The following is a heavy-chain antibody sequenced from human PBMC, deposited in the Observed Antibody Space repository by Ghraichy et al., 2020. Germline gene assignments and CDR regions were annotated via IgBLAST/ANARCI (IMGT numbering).Heavy chain of an antibody. CDR3: GRLPTVTRPFDY. CDR2: IFYSGAT. CDR1: GDSISSYY. J-gene: IGHJ4*02. D-gene: IGHD4-17*01. Sequence: SETLSLTCTVSGDSISSYYWTWIRQPPGKGLEWIGYIFYSGATNYNPSLKSRVSISADTSKNQFSLKMNSVTAADTAVYYCGRLPTVTRPFDYWGQGTLVTVSS. V-gene: IGHV4-59*08.